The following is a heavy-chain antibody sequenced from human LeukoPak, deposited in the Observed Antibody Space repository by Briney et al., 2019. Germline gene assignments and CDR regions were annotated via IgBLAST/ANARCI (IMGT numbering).Heavy chain of an antibody. J-gene: IGHJ4*02. V-gene: IGHV3-7*04. CDR1: GFTFSTYW. CDR3: ARYSGSYGVVN. D-gene: IGHD1-26*01. CDR2: IKEDGSAK. Sequence: GGSLRLSCAASGFTFSTYWMSWVRQAPGKGLEWVANIKEDGSAKHYVDSVGGRFTISRDNAKNSLYLQMDTLRAEDTAVYYCARYSGSYGVVNWGQGTLVTVPS.